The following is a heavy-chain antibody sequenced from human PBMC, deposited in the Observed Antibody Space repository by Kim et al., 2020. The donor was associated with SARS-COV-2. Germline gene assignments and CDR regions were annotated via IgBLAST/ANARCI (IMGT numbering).Heavy chain of an antibody. CDR3: ARVPYYYGSGSYYTNLPPIDY. CDR1: GFTFSSYW. CDR2: IKQDGSEK. J-gene: IGHJ4*02. V-gene: IGHV3-7*03. D-gene: IGHD3-10*01. Sequence: GGSLRLSCAASGFTFSSYWMSRVRQAPGKGLEWVANIKQDGSEKYYVDSVKGRFTISRDNAKNSLYLQMNSLRAEDTAVYYCARVPYYYGSGSYYTNLPPIDYWGQGTLVTVSS.